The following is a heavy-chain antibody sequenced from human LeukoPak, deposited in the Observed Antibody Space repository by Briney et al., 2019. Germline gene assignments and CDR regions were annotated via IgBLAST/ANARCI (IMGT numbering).Heavy chain of an antibody. CDR1: GFTFSSYW. J-gene: IGHJ6*03. V-gene: IGHV3-30*02. Sequence: GGSLRLSCAASGFTFSSYWMSWVRQAPGKGLEWVSFIRYDGSNEYYADSVKGRFTISRDNSKNTLYLQMNSLRAEDTAVYYCAKEGVRGDLWSYYYYYMDVWGKGTTVTISS. D-gene: IGHD3-10*01. CDR2: IRYDGSNE. CDR3: AKEGVRGDLWSYYYYYMDV.